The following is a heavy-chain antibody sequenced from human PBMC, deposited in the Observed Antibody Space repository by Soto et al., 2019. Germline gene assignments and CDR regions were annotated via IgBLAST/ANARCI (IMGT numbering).Heavy chain of an antibody. J-gene: IGHJ4*02. V-gene: IGHV3-23*01. Sequence: PGGSLRVSCAASGFTVSSYAMSWVRQAPGQGLEWVSAISGSGGSTYYADSVRVRFTISRDNSKKTLYLQMNSLRAEDTAVYYCAKGERGSWSGSFSWGQGTLVTVSS. D-gene: IGHD1-26*01. CDR3: AKGERGSWSGSFS. CDR1: GFTVSSYA. CDR2: ISGSGGST.